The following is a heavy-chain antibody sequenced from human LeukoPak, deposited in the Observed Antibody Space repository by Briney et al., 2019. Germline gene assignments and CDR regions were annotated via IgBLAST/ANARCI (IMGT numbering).Heavy chain of an antibody. J-gene: IGHJ4*02. Sequence: GGSLRLSCAASGFTFSSYAMHWVRQAPGKGLEWVAIISYDGSDTYYTDSVKGRFTISRDNSKNALYLQMNSLRAEDSAVYYCASARVVEVLATPTALDYWGQGTLVTVSS. V-gene: IGHV3-30-3*01. CDR3: ASARVVEVLATPTALDY. CDR2: ISYDGSDT. CDR1: GFTFSSYA. D-gene: IGHD2-2*01.